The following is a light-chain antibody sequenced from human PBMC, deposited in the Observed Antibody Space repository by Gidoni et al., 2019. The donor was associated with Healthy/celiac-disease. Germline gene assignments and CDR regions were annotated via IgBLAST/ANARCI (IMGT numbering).Light chain of an antibody. J-gene: IGKJ4*01. Sequence: DIQMTQSPSTLSASVGDRVTITCRAIQSISSWLAWYQQKPGKAPKLLIYKSSSLESGVPSRFSGSGSGTEFTLTISSLQPDDFATNYCQQYNSYPLTFGGGTKVEIK. V-gene: IGKV1-5*03. CDR3: QQYNSYPLT. CDR2: KSS. CDR1: QSISSW.